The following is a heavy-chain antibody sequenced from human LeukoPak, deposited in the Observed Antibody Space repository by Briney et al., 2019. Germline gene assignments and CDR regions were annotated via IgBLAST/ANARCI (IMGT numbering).Heavy chain of an antibody. J-gene: IGHJ4*02. V-gene: IGHV1-2*06. CDR1: GYTFTGYY. CDR2: INPNSGGT. D-gene: IGHD5-24*01. Sequence: ASVKVSCKASGYTFTGYYMHWVRQAPGQGLGWMGRINPNSGGTNYAQKFQGRVTMTRGTSISTAYMELSRLRSDDTAVYYCARGAIVVEMATIGPFDYWGQGTLVTVSS. CDR3: ARGAIVVEMATIGPFDY.